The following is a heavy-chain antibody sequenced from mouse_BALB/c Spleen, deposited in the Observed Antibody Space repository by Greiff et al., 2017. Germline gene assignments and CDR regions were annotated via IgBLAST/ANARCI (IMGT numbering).Heavy chain of an antibody. CDR3: ARGDGYYSSY. CDR1: GFTFSDYY. V-gene: IGHV5-4*02. D-gene: IGHD2-3*01. Sequence: DVQLQESGGGLVKPGGSLKLSCAASGFTFSDYYMYWVRQTPEKRLEWVATISDGGSYTYYPDSVKGRFTISRDNAKNNLYLQMSSLKSEDTAMYYCARGDGYYSSYWGQGTLVTVSA. CDR2: ISDGGSYT. J-gene: IGHJ3*01.